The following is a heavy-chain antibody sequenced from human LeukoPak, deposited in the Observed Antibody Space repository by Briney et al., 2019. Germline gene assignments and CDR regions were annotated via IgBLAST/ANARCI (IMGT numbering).Heavy chain of an antibody. V-gene: IGHV3-43*02. Sequence: PGGSLRLSCAASGFTFDDYAMHWVRQAPGKGLEWVSLISGDGGSTYYADSVKGRFTISRDNSKNSLYLQMNSLRTEDTALYYCAKDIGVDYWAYKPPPVYYYGMDVWGQGTTVTVSS. D-gene: IGHD3-16*01. CDR3: AKDIGVDYWAYKPPPVYYYGMDV. J-gene: IGHJ6*02. CDR2: ISGDGGST. CDR1: GFTFDDYA.